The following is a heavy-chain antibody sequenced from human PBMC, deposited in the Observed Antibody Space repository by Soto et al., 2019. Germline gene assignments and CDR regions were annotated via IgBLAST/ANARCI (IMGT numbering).Heavy chain of an antibody. CDR2: IKTDGYAA. J-gene: IGHJ4*02. D-gene: IGHD3-3*01. CDR1: GFMLDSHW. CDR3: VRESGVVANC. V-gene: IGHV3-74*01. Sequence: ESGGDLVQPGGSLRLSCVASGFMLDSHWMDWVCQAPGEGLVWVSRIKTDGYAAAYANSVKGRFTISRGNTKNTVYLQMNSLRAEGTAVYFCVRESGVVANCWGQGTLGSVSS.